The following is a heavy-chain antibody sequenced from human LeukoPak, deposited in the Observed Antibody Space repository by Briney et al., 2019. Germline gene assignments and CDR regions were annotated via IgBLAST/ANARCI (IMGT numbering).Heavy chain of an antibody. CDR2: IYYSGST. Sequence: SETLSLTCTVSGGSISSYYWSWIRQPPGKGLEWIGYIYYSGSTNYNPSLKSRVTISVDTSKNQFSLKLSSVTAADTAVYYCARIGSGYYYSSPDGMDVWGQGTTVTVSS. J-gene: IGHJ6*02. CDR1: GGSISSYY. CDR3: ARIGSGYYYSSPDGMDV. V-gene: IGHV4-59*08. D-gene: IGHD3-22*01.